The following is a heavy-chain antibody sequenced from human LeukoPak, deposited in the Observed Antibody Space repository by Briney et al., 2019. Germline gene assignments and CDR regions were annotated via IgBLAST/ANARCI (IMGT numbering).Heavy chain of an antibody. V-gene: IGHV4-59*01. CDR2: IYYSGST. D-gene: IGHD6-19*01. CDR1: GGSISSYY. J-gene: IGHJ4*02. Sequence: PSETLSLTCTVSGGSISSYYWSWIRQPPGKGLEWIGYIYYSGSTNYNPSLKSRVTISVGTSKNQFSLKLSSVTAADTAVYYCARGFLGQWLLFDYWGQGTLVTVSS. CDR3: ARGFLGQWLLFDY.